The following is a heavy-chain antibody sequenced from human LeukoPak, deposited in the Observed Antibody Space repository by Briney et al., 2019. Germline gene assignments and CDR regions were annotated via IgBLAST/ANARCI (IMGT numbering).Heavy chain of an antibody. D-gene: IGHD3-22*01. CDR2: IYTSGST. CDR3: ARDLPHYDSSGYNYWYFDL. J-gene: IGHJ2*01. CDR1: GGSISSGSYY. V-gene: IGHV4-61*02. Sequence: PSETLSLTCTVSGGSISSGSYYWSWIRQPAGKGLEWIGRIYTSGSTNYNPSLKSRVTISVDTSKNQFSLKLSSVTAADTAVYYCARDLPHYDSSGYNYWYFDLWGRGTLVTVSS.